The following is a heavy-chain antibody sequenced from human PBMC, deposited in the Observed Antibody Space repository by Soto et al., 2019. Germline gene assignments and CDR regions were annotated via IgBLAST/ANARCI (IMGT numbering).Heavy chain of an antibody. J-gene: IGHJ4*02. CDR1: GFTFSSYG. Sequence: QVQLVESGGGVVQPGRSLRLSCAASGFTFSSYGMHWVRQAPGKGLEWVAVIWYDGSNKYYADSVKGRFTISRDNSKNTLYLRMNSLRAEDTAVYYCARDQGYNWNDGGYFDYWGQGTLVTVSS. V-gene: IGHV3-33*01. D-gene: IGHD1-1*01. CDR2: IWYDGSNK. CDR3: ARDQGYNWNDGGYFDY.